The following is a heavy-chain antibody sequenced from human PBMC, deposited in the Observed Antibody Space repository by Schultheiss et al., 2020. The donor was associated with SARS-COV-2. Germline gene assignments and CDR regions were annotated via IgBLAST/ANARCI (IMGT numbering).Heavy chain of an antibody. V-gene: IGHV4-59*08. Sequence: SQTLSLTCAVYGGSFSGYYWSWIRQHPGKGLEWIGYIYYSGSTYYNPSLKSRVTISVDTSKNQFSLKLSSVTAADTAVYYCARLGIGYCSSTSCSRAFDIWGQGTMVTVSS. CDR3: ARLGIGYCSSTSCSRAFDI. CDR2: IYYSGST. J-gene: IGHJ3*02. CDR1: GGSFSGYY. D-gene: IGHD2-2*01.